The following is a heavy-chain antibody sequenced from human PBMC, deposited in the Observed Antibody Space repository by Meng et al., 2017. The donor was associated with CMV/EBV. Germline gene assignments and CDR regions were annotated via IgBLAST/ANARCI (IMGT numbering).Heavy chain of an antibody. V-gene: IGHV4-34*01. CDR3: ARGGAANYYYYGMDV. Sequence: SETLSPTCAVYGGSFSGYYWSWFRQPPGKGLEWIGEINHSGSTNYNPSLKSRVTISVDTSKNQFSLKLSSVTAADTAVYYCARGGAANYYYYGMDVWGQGTTDTVSS. CDR1: GGSFSGYY. CDR2: INHSGST. J-gene: IGHJ6*02. D-gene: IGHD2-15*01.